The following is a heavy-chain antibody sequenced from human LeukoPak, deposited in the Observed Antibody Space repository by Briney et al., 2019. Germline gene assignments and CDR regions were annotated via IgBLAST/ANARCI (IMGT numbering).Heavy chain of an antibody. CDR2: ISAYNGNT. Sequence: ASVKVSCKASGYTFTSYGISWVRQAPGQGLEWMGWISAYNGNTNYAQKLQGRVTMTTDTSTSTAYMELRSLRSDDTAVYYCARPIIVGATGEYYFDYWGQGTLVTVSS. J-gene: IGHJ4*02. CDR1: GYTFTSYG. D-gene: IGHD1-26*01. V-gene: IGHV1-18*01. CDR3: ARPIIVGATGEYYFDY.